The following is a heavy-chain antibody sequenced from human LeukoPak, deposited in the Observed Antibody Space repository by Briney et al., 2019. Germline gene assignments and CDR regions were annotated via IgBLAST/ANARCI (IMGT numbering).Heavy chain of an antibody. Sequence: SETLSLTCTVSDYSISSSYYWGWIRQPPGKGLKWFGIIYHSGSTYYNPSLKSRVTISVDTSKNQFSLKLSSVTAADTAVYYCARVSGRFTWYFDLWGRGTLVTVSS. CDR3: ARVSGRFTWYFDL. CDR1: DYSISSSYY. CDR2: IYHSGST. V-gene: IGHV4-38-2*02. J-gene: IGHJ2*01.